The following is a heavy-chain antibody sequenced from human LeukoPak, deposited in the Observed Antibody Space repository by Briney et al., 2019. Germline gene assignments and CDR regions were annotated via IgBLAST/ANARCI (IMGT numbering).Heavy chain of an antibody. D-gene: IGHD2-2*01. CDR3: AKLLSGYCSRTSCLNWFDP. CDR1: GFTFSDYA. V-gene: IGHV3-23*01. Sequence: GGSLRLSCAASGFTFSDYAMSWVRQAPGKGLEWVSDISDSGGNTHYADSVKGRFTISRDNSKNTLYLQMNSLRAEDTAVYYCAKLLSGYCSRTSCLNWFDPWGQGTLVTVSS. CDR2: ISDSGGNT. J-gene: IGHJ5*02.